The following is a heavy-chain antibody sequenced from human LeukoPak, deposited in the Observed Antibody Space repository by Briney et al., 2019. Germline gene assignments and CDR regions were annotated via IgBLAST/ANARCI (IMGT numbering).Heavy chain of an antibody. V-gene: IGHV3-9*01. D-gene: IGHD3-10*01. Sequence: GGSLRLSCAASGFTFDDYAMHWVRQAPGKGLEWVSGITWNSDTIDYADSVRGRFTISRDNSKNTLYLQVNSLRVEDTAIYYCARDANFGYDAFDIWGQGTLVTVSS. J-gene: IGHJ3*02. CDR1: GFTFDDYA. CDR3: ARDANFGYDAFDI. CDR2: ITWNSDTI.